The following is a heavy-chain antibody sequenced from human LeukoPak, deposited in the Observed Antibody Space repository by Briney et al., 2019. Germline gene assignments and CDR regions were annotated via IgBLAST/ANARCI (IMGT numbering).Heavy chain of an antibody. D-gene: IGHD4-17*01. Sequence: PSETLSLTCTVSGGSISSYYWSWIRQPPGKGLEWIGYIYYSGSTNYNPSLKSRVTISVDTSKNQFSLKLSSVTAADTAVYYCARDQATVTTGPHAFDIWGQGTMVTVSS. J-gene: IGHJ3*02. V-gene: IGHV4-59*12. CDR2: IYYSGST. CDR1: GGSISSYY. CDR3: ARDQATVTTGPHAFDI.